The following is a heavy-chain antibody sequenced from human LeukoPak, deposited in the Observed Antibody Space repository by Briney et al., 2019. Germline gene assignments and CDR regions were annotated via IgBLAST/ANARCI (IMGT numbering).Heavy chain of an antibody. CDR1: GYTLTGHC. V-gene: IGHV1-2*02. Sequence: ASVKVSCKASGYTLTGHCLHWVRQAPGQGPEWMGWINPNSGGTNYAQKFQGRVTMTRDTSITTAYMELSRLRSDDTAVYYCARDAVTGTTMNWFDPWGQGTLVTVSS. CDR2: INPNSGGT. D-gene: IGHD1-7*01. J-gene: IGHJ5*02. CDR3: ARDAVTGTTMNWFDP.